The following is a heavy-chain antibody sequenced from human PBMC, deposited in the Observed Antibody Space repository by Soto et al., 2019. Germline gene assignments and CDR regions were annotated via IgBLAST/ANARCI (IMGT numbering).Heavy chain of an antibody. Sequence: GGSLRLSCSASGFPFSSHAMHWVRQAPGKGLEYVSAINYNGGATYYGDSVKGRFTISRDNSKNTLYLQMTSLKVEDTAVYHCVTSGGIEARNLDYWGQGTLVTVSS. CDR1: GFPFSSHA. CDR2: INYNGGAT. CDR3: VTSGGIEARNLDY. V-gene: IGHV3-64D*06. D-gene: IGHD6-6*01. J-gene: IGHJ4*02.